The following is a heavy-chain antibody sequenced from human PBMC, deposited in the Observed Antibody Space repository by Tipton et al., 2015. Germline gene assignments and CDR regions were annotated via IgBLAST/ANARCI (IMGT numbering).Heavy chain of an antibody. CDR1: GVPITNNF. CDR3: ARDFIRTGMDS. CDR2: VIYGGNT. Sequence: TLSLTCSVSGVPITNNFWTWIRQPPGKGLEWIGYVIYGGNTNYNPSLRSRVIIDVDTSKNQFSLRLTSVTAADTAVYYCARDFIRTGMDSWGQGTTVTVSS. D-gene: IGHD2-21*01. V-gene: IGHV4-59*01. J-gene: IGHJ6*02.